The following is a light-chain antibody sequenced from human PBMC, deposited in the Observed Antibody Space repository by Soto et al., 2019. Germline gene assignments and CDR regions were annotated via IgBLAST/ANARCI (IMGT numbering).Light chain of an antibody. CDR1: SGHITYA. J-gene: IGLJ2*01. V-gene: IGLV4-69*01. CDR3: QTWGSGIVV. CDR2: VNSDGSH. Sequence: QAVVTQSPSASASLGASVKLTCTLSSGHITYAIAWHQQQPEKGPRYLMKVNSDGSHSKGDGIPDRFSGSSSGAERYLTISSLQSEDEADYYCQTWGSGIVVFGGGTQLT.